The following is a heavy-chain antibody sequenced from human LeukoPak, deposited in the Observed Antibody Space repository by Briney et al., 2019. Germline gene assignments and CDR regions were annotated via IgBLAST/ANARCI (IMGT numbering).Heavy chain of an antibody. CDR3: ARGEIFGATKHDY. CDR2: INSDGSTT. J-gene: IGHJ4*02. Sequence: GGSLRLSCAASGFTFSSYWMHWVRQAPGKGLVWVSRINSDGSTTTYADSVKGRYTISRDNAKNTLYLQMKSLRGEDTAVYYCARGEIFGATKHDYWGQGTLVTVSS. D-gene: IGHD3-3*01. V-gene: IGHV3-74*01. CDR1: GFTFSSYW.